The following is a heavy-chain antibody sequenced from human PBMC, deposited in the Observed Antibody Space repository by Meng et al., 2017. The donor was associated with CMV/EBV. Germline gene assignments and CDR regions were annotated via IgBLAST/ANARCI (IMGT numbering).Heavy chain of an antibody. J-gene: IGHJ3*02. V-gene: IGHV3-69-1*02. Sequence: GESLKISCAASGFTFSDYYMNWVRQAPGKGLEWVSSISSSSTIYYADSVEVRFTISSGNAKNSLYLQMNNLRAEDTAVYYCARGITMIVVVIAPNAFDIWGQGTMVTVSS. D-gene: IGHD3-22*01. CDR1: GFTFSDYY. CDR2: ISSSSTI. CDR3: ARGITMIVVVIAPNAFDI.